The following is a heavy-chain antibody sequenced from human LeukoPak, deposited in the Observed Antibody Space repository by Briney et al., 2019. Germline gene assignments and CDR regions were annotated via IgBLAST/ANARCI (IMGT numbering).Heavy chain of an antibody. D-gene: IGHD3-3*01. V-gene: IGHV3-48*01. CDR2: ISSSSSTI. CDR3: ARDRTPHGDFWSGYYYWFDP. CDR1: GFTFSSYS. J-gene: IGHJ5*02. Sequence: GGSLRLSCAAPGFTFSSYSMNWVRQAPGKGLDWVSYISSSSSTIYYADAVKGRFAISRDNAKNSLYLQMNSLRAEDTAVYYCARDRTPHGDFWSGYYYWFDPWGQGTLVTVSS.